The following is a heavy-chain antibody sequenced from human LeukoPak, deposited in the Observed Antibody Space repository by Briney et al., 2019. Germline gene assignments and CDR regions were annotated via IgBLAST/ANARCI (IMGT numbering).Heavy chain of an antibody. CDR2: ISSSSSYI. V-gene: IGHV3-21*01. Sequence: GGSLRLSCAASGFTFSSYSVNWVRQAPGKGLEWVSSISSSSSYIYYADSVKGRFTISRDNAKNSLYLQMNSLRAEDTAVYYCARVWAVAGTEYYFDYWGQGTLVTVS. D-gene: IGHD6-19*01. CDR1: GFTFSSYS. CDR3: ARVWAVAGTEYYFDY. J-gene: IGHJ4*02.